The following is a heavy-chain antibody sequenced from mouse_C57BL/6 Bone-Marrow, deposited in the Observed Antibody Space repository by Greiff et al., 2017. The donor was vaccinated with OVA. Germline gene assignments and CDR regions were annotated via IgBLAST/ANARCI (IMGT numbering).Heavy chain of an antibody. Sequence: VQLQQSGAELVRPGASVKLSCTASGFNIKDDYMHWVKQRPEQGLEWIGWIDPENGDTEYASKFQGKATITADTSSNTAYLQLSSLTSEDTAVYYCSIYYGNYGYFDYWGKGTTLTVAS. V-gene: IGHV14-4*01. J-gene: IGHJ2*01. D-gene: IGHD2-1*01. CDR3: SIYYGNYGYFDY. CDR2: IDPENGDT. CDR1: GFNIKDDY.